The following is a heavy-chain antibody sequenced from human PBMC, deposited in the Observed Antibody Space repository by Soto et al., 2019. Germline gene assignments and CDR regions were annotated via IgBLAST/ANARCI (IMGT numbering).Heavy chain of an antibody. D-gene: IGHD6-13*01. Sequence: PSETLSLTCTVSGGSISSYYWSWIRQPPGKGLEWIGYIYYSGSTNYNPSLKSRVTISVDTSKNQFSLKLSSVTAADTAVYYCARELAAAGTPWWFDPWGQGTLVTVSS. J-gene: IGHJ5*02. CDR2: IYYSGST. V-gene: IGHV4-59*01. CDR1: GGSISSYY. CDR3: ARELAAAGTPWWFDP.